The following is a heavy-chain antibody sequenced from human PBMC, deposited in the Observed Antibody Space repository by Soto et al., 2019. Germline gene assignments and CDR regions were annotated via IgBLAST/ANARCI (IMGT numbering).Heavy chain of an antibody. CDR2: IYSGGST. CDR1: GGAISGRSNY. V-gene: IGHV4-39*01. D-gene: IGHD3-9*01. J-gene: IGHJ4*02. CDR3: ARRHSETWLFDY. Sequence: PSETLSLTCAVSGGAISGRSNYWGWIRQPPGKGLEYIGSIYSGGSTYYNPSLKSRVTLSVDATQNQFSLRLTSVTAADTAVYYCARRHSETWLFDYWGLGTLVTVSS.